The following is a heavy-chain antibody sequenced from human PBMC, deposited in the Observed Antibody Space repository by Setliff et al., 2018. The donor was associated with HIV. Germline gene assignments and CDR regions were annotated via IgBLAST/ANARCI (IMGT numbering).Heavy chain of an antibody. Sequence: SETLSLTCAVSGYSITSGYYWGWIRQPPGKGLEWIGHIYHSGSTSYNPSLKSRATISVDTSKNQFSLKLSSVTAADTAVYYCATVSGYYWQYFDYWGPGTLVTVSS. CDR3: ATVSGYYWQYFDY. CDR2: IYHSGST. D-gene: IGHD3-22*01. J-gene: IGHJ4*02. V-gene: IGHV4-38-2*01. CDR1: GYSITSGYY.